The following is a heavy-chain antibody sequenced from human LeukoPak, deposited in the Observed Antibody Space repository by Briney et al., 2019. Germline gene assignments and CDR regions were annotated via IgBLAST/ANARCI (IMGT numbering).Heavy chain of an antibody. D-gene: IGHD1-7*01. CDR3: ARSLELRHWFDP. J-gene: IGHJ5*02. V-gene: IGHV1-18*01. Sequence: ASVRVSCKASGYTFTSYGISWVRQAPGQGLEWMGWISAYNGNTNYAQKLQGRVTMTTDTSTSTAYMELRSLRSDDTAVYYCARSLELRHWFDPWGQGTLVTVSS. CDR2: ISAYNGNT. CDR1: GYTFTSYG.